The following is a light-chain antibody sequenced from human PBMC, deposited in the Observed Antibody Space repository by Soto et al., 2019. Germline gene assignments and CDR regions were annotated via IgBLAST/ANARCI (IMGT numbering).Light chain of an antibody. CDR3: QQYNTYPWT. CDR2: DAS. Sequence: DIQMTQSPSTLSASVGDRVTVTCRASQSINHWLAWYQQKPGRAPKLLICDASRLESGVPSRFSGSRSGTEFTLTISSLQPDDFATYYCQQYNTYPWTFGQGTKVEIK. CDR1: QSINHW. J-gene: IGKJ1*01. V-gene: IGKV1-5*01.